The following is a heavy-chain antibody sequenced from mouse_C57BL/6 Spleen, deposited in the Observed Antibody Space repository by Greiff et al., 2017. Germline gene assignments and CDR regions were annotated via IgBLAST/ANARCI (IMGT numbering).Heavy chain of an antibody. CDR2: IDPSDSYT. CDR3: AKSARLYGSCLDY. Sequence: QVQLQQPGAELVKPGASVKLSCKASGYPFTSYWMQWVKQRPGQGLEWVGEIDPSDSYTNYNQKFKGKATLTVDTSSSTAYMQLSSLTSEDSAVYYCAKSARLYGSCLDYWGQGTTLTGSS. D-gene: IGHD1-1*01. V-gene: IGHV1-50*01. CDR1: GYPFTSYW. J-gene: IGHJ2*01.